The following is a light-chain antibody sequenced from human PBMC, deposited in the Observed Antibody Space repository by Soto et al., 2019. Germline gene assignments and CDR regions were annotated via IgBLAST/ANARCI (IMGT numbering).Light chain of an antibody. CDR3: QQYGNSPWA. Sequence: EIVLTQSPGTLSLSPGERATLSCRASQSVSSGYLAWYQQKPGRAPRLLIHDVSRRATGIPDRFSGSGSGTDFTLTISRLEPEDFAVYYCQQYGNSPWAFGQGTKVEIK. V-gene: IGKV3-20*01. CDR2: DVS. J-gene: IGKJ1*01. CDR1: QSVSSGY.